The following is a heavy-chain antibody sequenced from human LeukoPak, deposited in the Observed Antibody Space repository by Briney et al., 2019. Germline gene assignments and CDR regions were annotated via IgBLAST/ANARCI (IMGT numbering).Heavy chain of an antibody. J-gene: IGHJ4*02. CDR1: GGSITSSSYY. D-gene: IGHD6-19*01. V-gene: IGHV4-39*01. CDR2: IYYSGST. Sequence: SETLSLTYTVSGGSITSSSYYWGWIRQPPGKGLEWIGSIYYSGSTYHNPSLKSRLTISVDTSKSQFSLKLSSVTAADTALYYCARHSSGSFDYWGQGTLVTVSS. CDR3: ARHSSGSFDY.